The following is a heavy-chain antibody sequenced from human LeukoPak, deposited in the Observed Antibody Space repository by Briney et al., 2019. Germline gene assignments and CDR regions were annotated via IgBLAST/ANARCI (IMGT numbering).Heavy chain of an antibody. CDR3: ARVVDDAFDI. V-gene: IGHV4-59*01. D-gene: IGHD2-15*01. CDR2: IYYSGST. Sequence: WIGYIYYSGSTNYNPSLKSRVTISVDTSKNQFSLKLSSVTAADTAVYYCARVVDDAFDIWGQGTMVTVSS. J-gene: IGHJ3*02.